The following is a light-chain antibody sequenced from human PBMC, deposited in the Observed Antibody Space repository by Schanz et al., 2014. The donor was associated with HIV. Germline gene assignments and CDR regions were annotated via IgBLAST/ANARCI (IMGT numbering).Light chain of an antibody. CDR2: ETS. J-gene: IGKJ1*01. CDR1: QNVGQW. CDR3: QQYDTSSWT. Sequence: DIQMTQSPSTLSASVGDRVTITCRASQNVGQWMTWYQQKSGKAPNMLIYETSSLMSGVSRRFSGRGSGTEFTLTIINLQPDDSATYYCQQYDTSSWTFGQGTKVEIK. V-gene: IGKV1-5*03.